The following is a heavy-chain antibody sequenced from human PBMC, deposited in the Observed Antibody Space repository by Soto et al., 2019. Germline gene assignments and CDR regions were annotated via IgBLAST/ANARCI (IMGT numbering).Heavy chain of an antibody. CDR1: GGSISSSNW. Sequence: QVQLQESGPGLVKPSGTLSLTCAVSGGSISSSNWWSWVRQPPGKGLEWIGEIYHSGSTNYNPSLKSRVTMPVXXSKNQFSLKLSSVTAADTAVSYCARGDSGYDPLDYWGQGTLVTVSS. D-gene: IGHD5-12*01. CDR2: IYHSGST. V-gene: IGHV4-4*02. J-gene: IGHJ4*02. CDR3: ARGDSGYDPLDY.